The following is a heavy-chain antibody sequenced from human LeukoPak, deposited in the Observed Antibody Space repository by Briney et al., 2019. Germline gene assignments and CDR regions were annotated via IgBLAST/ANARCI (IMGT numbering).Heavy chain of an antibody. CDR3: ARAVSFVGTRYFDWPIPSDWFDP. CDR2: IYTSGST. Sequence: SETLSLTCTVSGGSISSGSYYWSWIRQPAGKGLEWIGRIYTSGSTNYNPSLKSRVTISVDTSKNQFSLKLSSVTAADTAVYYCARAVSFVGTRYFDWPIPSDWFDPWGQGTLVTVSS. D-gene: IGHD3-9*01. J-gene: IGHJ5*02. CDR1: GGSISSGSYY. V-gene: IGHV4-61*02.